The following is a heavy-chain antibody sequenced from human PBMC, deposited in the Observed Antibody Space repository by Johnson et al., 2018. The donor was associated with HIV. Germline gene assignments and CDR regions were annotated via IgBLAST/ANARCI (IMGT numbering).Heavy chain of an antibody. CDR2: IRYDGSYK. V-gene: IGHV3-30*02. CDR3: AKPLVGATRDDAFDV. D-gene: IGHD1-26*01. CDR1: GFNFNIYG. Sequence: QLVASGGGVVQPGGSLRLSCAASGFNFNIYGMHWVRQAPVRGLEWVAFIRYDGSYKNYVDSAKGRFTISRDNSKNTLYLQMNSLSAEDTAVYYCAKPLVGATRDDAFDVWGQGTMVTVSS. J-gene: IGHJ3*01.